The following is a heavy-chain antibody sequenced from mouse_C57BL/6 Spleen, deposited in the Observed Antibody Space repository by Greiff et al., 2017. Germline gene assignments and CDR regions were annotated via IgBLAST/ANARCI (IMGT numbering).Heavy chain of an antibody. CDR2: ISDGGSYT. V-gene: IGHV5-4*01. Sequence: EVQVVESGGGLVKPGGSLKLSCAASGFTFSSYAMSWVRQTPEKRLEWVATISDGGSYTYYPDNVKGRFTISRDNAKNNLYLQMSHLKSEDTAMYYCASHYGSPYFDYWGQGTTLTVSS. J-gene: IGHJ2*01. CDR3: ASHYGSPYFDY. D-gene: IGHD1-1*01. CDR1: GFTFSSYA.